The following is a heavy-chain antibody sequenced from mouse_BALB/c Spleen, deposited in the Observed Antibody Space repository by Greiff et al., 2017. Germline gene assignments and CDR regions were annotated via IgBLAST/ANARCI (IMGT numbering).Heavy chain of an antibody. CDR3: ANYGNLAWFAY. D-gene: IGHD2-1*01. CDR2: ISSGGSYT. Sequence: EVKLVESGGGLVKPGGSLKLSCAASGFTFSSYAMSWVRQSPEKRLEWVAEISSGGSYTYYPDTVTGRFTISRDNAKNTLYLEMSSLRSEDTAMYYCANYGNLAWFAYWGQGTLVTVSA. CDR1: GFTFSSYA. V-gene: IGHV5-9-4*01. J-gene: IGHJ3*01.